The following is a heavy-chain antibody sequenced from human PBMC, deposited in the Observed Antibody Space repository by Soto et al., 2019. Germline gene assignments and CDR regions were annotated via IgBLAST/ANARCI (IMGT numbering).Heavy chain of an antibody. D-gene: IGHD3-3*01. CDR1: GGTFSSYT. J-gene: IGHJ3*02. Sequence: ASVKVSWEASGGTFSSYTISWGRQAPGQRLEWMGRIIPILGIANYAQKFQGRVTITADKSTSTAYMELSSLRSEDTAVYYCARYSNPPQRRLLEWLPETDPDAFDIWGQGTMVTVSS. V-gene: IGHV1-69*02. CDR2: IIPILGIA. CDR3: ARYSNPPQRRLLEWLPETDPDAFDI.